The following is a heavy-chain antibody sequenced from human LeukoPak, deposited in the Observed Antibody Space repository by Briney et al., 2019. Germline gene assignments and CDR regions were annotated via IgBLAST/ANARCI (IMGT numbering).Heavy chain of an antibody. V-gene: IGHV3-15*01. Sequence: GGSLRPSRAASGFTLSNAWMSWVRQAPGKGLEWVGRIKSKTDGGTTDYAAPVKGRFTISRDDSKNTLYLQMNSLKTEDTAVYYCTTDTAMDTARGYAYRGQGTLVTVSS. CDR3: TTDTAMDTARGYAY. CDR2: IKSKTDGGTT. CDR1: GFTLSNAW. J-gene: IGHJ4*02. D-gene: IGHD5-18*01.